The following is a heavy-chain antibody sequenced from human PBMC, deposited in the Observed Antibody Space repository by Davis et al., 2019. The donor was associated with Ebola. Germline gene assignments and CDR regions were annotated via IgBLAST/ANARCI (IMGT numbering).Heavy chain of an antibody. CDR2: ISYDGRNK. CDR1: GFTFNTFG. V-gene: IGHV3-30*18. J-gene: IGHJ4*02. Sequence: GESLKISCAASGFTFNTFGMNWVRQAPGKGLEWVAVISYDGRNKFYADSVKGRFTISRDNSKNTVNLQMDSLRAEDTAVYFCAKDHRFIVAAVTGLDYWGQGTPVTVSS. CDR3: AKDHRFIVAAVTGLDY. D-gene: IGHD5-12*01.